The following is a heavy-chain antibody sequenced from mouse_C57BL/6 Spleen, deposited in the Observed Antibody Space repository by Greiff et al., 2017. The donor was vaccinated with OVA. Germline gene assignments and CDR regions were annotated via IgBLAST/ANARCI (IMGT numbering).Heavy chain of an antibody. CDR2: IDPSDSYT. CDR3: AREAKTGTDY. CDR1: GYTFTSYW. Sequence: QVQLKQPGAELVKPGASVKLSCKASGYTFTSYWMQWVKQRPGQGLEWIGEIDPSDSYTNYNQKFKGKATLTVDTSSSTAYMQLSSLTSEDSAVYYCAREAKTGTDYWGQGTTLTVSS. D-gene: IGHD4-1*01. V-gene: IGHV1-50*01. J-gene: IGHJ2*01.